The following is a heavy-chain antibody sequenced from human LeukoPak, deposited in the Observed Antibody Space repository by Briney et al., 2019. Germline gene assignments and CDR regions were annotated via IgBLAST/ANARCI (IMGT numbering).Heavy chain of an antibody. Sequence: SETLSLTCTVSGGSISSGSYYWSWIRQPAGKGLEWIGRIHTSGSTNYNPSLKSRVTISVDTSKNQFSLKLSSVTAADTAVYYCARGIDSGGYQHKGFDPWGRGILVTVSS. V-gene: IGHV4-61*02. CDR1: GGSISSGSYY. D-gene: IGHD3-22*01. CDR3: ARGIDSGGYQHKGFDP. CDR2: IHTSGST. J-gene: IGHJ5*02.